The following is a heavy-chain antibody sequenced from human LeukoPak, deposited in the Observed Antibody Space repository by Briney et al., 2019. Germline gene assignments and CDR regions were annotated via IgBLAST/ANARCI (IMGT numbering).Heavy chain of an antibody. CDR1: GGSISSYY. Sequence: PSETLSLTCTVSGGSISSYYCSWIRQPAGKGLEWIGRIYSSGSPNYNPSLSSRVIMSIDTSKNQFSLKLSSVTAADTAVYYCARTLLPAHRGAFDIWGQGTMVTVSS. CDR2: IYSSGSP. D-gene: IGHD2/OR15-2a*01. J-gene: IGHJ3*02. CDR3: ARTLLPAHRGAFDI. V-gene: IGHV4-4*07.